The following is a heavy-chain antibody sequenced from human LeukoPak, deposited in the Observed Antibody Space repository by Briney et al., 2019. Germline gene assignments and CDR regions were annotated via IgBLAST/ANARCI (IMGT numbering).Heavy chain of an antibody. Sequence: GASVKVSCKASGYTFTSYAMHWVRQAPGQRLEWMGWINAGNGNTKYSQKFQGRVTITRDTSASTAYMGLSSLRSEDTAVYYCARGAYSGPVGFFDYWGQGTLVTVSS. CDR2: INAGNGNT. CDR3: ARGAYSGPVGFFDY. D-gene: IGHD1-26*01. V-gene: IGHV1-3*01. CDR1: GYTFTSYA. J-gene: IGHJ4*02.